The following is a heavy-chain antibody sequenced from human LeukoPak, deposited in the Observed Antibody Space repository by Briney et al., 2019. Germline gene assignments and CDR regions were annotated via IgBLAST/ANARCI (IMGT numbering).Heavy chain of an antibody. CDR1: GFSFSNYS. CDR3: ARSLDYYGSGRFDY. V-gene: IGHV3-21*01. D-gene: IGHD3-10*01. CDR2: ISSSSRYI. Sequence: GGSLRLSCAASGFSFSNYSMTWVRQAPGKGLEWVSSISSSSRYIYYSDSVKGRFTISRDNAKSSLFLQMNRLGAEDTAVYYCARSLDYYGSGRFDYWGQGTLLSVSS. J-gene: IGHJ4*02.